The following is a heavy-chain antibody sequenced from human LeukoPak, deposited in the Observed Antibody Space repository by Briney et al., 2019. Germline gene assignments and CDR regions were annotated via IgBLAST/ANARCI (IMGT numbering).Heavy chain of an antibody. Sequence: QPGGSLRLSCAASGFTFSSYSMNWVRQAPGKGLEWVSYISSSGSTIYYADSVKGRFTISRDNAKNSLYLQMNSLRAEDTAVYYCAELGITMIGGVWGKGTTVIVSS. CDR1: GFTFSSYS. J-gene: IGHJ6*04. CDR3: AELGITMIGGV. V-gene: IGHV3-48*04. CDR2: ISSSGSTI. D-gene: IGHD3-10*02.